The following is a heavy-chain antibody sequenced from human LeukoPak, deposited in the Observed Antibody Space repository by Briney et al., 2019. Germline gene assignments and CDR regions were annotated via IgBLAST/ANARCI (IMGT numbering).Heavy chain of an antibody. CDR1: GFTFDDYG. Sequence: PGGSLRLSCAASGFTFDDYGMSWVRQGPGKGLEWVSAINRNGDSTGYADSVKGRFTISRDNAKNSLYLQMNSLRAGDTAIYYCARDRSSSWPLYYGMDVWGQGTTVTVSS. D-gene: IGHD6-13*01. CDR2: INRNGDST. CDR3: ARDRSSSWPLYYGMDV. V-gene: IGHV3-20*04. J-gene: IGHJ6*02.